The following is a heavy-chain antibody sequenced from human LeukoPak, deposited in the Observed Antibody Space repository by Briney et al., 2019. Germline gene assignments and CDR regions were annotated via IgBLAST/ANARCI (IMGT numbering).Heavy chain of an antibody. V-gene: IGHV4-39*07. Sequence: SETLSLTCTVSGGSISSSSYYWGWIRQPPGKGLEWIGSIYYSGSTYYNPSLKSRVTISVDTSKNQFSLNLSSVTAADTAVYYCARPRTTGARNAFDIWGQGTMVTVSS. CDR3: ARPRTTGARNAFDI. D-gene: IGHD1-1*01. J-gene: IGHJ3*02. CDR1: GGSISSSSYY. CDR2: IYYSGST.